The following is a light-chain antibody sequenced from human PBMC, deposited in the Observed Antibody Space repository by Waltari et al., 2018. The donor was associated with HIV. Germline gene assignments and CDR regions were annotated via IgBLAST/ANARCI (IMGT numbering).Light chain of an antibody. CDR3: SSYTSRGALAV. Sequence: QSALTQPPSASGSPGQSVTISCTGTSSDVGGYNYVSWYQQHPAKAPKLMIYDVNKRPSGVPDRFSGSKSGNTASLTVSGLQAEDEADYYCSSYTSRGALAVFGGGTKVTVL. V-gene: IGLV2-8*01. J-gene: IGLJ2*01. CDR1: SSDVGGYNY. CDR2: DVN.